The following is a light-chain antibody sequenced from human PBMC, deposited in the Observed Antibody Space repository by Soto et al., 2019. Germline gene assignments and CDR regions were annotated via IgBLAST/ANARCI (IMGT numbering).Light chain of an antibody. CDR1: SSDVGGYNY. V-gene: IGLV2-8*01. CDR2: EVY. CDR3: SSYVGTNSYV. J-gene: IGLJ1*01. Sequence: VLTQPPSASGSPGQSVTISCTGTSSDVGGYNYVSWYQHHPGKAPKLIIYEVYKRPSGVPDRFSGSKSGNTAALTVSGLQAEDEADYYCSSYVGTNSYVFGTGTKVTVL.